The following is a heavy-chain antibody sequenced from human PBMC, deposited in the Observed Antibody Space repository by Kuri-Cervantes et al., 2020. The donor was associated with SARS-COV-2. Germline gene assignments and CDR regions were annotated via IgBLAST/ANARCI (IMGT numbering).Heavy chain of an antibody. V-gene: IGHV1-69*06. D-gene: IGHD6-6*01. CDR2: IIPIFGTA. CDR1: GYTFIDYH. CDR3: AGDVTSSSSVVYYYYMDV. Sequence: SVKVSCKASGYTFIDYHMHWVRQAPGQGLEWMGRIIPIFGTANYAQKFQGRVTITADKSTSTAYMELSSLRSEDTAVYYCAGDVTSSSSVVYYYYMDVWGKGTTVTVSS. J-gene: IGHJ6*03.